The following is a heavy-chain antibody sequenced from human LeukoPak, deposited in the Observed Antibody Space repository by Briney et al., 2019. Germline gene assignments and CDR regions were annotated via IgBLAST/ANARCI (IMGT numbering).Heavy chain of an antibody. D-gene: IGHD2/OR15-2a*01. CDR1: GFTFVNAW. V-gene: IGHV3-15*01. Sequence: GGSLRLSCAASGFTFVNAWMSWVRQAPGKGLEWVGRIKSKSDGGTTDHAAPVKGRFTISRDDSKNTLNLQMNSLKTEDTGVYYCTTYNSRDAFDIWGQGTMVTVSS. CDR2: IKSKSDGGTT. J-gene: IGHJ3*02. CDR3: TTYNSRDAFDI.